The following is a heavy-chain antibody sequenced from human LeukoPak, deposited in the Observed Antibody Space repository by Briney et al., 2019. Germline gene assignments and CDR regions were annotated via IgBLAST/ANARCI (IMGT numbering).Heavy chain of an antibody. V-gene: IGHV3-43D*03. CDR2: IAWDGGST. J-gene: IGHJ4*02. Sequence: GGSLRLSCAASGFTFDEYAMHWVRQAPGKGLEGGSLIAWDGGSTYYADSVKGRFTISRDNSKNSLYLQMNSLIAEDTALYYCAKEGCGSGSRPTVNLDYWGQGTLVTVSS. D-gene: IGHD3-10*01. CDR1: GFTFDEYA. CDR3: AKEGCGSGSRPTVNLDY.